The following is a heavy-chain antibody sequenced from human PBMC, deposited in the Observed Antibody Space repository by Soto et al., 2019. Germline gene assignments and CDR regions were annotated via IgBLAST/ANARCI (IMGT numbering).Heavy chain of an antibody. D-gene: IGHD4-17*01. CDR1: GGSISNHY. CDR3: ARLPWADYGGIFDP. J-gene: IGHJ5*02. V-gene: IGHV4-59*11. CDR2: IYYSGST. Sequence: SETLSLTCTVSGGSISNHYWSWIRHPPGKKLEWIGYIYYSGSTNYNPSLKSRVTISVDTSKNQFSLKLYSVTTADTAMYYCARLPWADYGGIFDPWGQGTLVTVSS.